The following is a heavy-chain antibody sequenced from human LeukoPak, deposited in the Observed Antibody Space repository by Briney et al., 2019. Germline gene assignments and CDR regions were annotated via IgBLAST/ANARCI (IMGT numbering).Heavy chain of an antibody. Sequence: ASVKVSCKASGYTFTGYYMHWVRQAPGQGLEWMGWINPNSGGTNYAQKFQGRVTMTRDTSISTAYMELSRLRSDDTAVYNCARSPQRGATKWFDPWGQGTLVTVSS. CDR2: INPNSGGT. V-gene: IGHV1-2*02. J-gene: IGHJ5*02. D-gene: IGHD1-26*01. CDR1: GYTFTGYY. CDR3: ARSPQRGATKWFDP.